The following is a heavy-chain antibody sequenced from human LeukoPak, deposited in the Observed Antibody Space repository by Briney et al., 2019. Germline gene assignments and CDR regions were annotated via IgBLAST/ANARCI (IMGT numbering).Heavy chain of an antibody. CDR1: GFTFSSYA. D-gene: IGHD2-15*01. J-gene: IGHJ4*02. Sequence: GGSLRLSCAASGFTFSSYAMSWVRQAPGKGLEWVSAISGSGGSTYYADSVKGRFTISRDNSKNTLYPQMNSLRAEDTAVYYCARGVLYAGSWYFDYWGQGLLVTVSS. V-gene: IGHV3-23*01. CDR2: ISGSGGST. CDR3: ARGVLYAGSWYFDY.